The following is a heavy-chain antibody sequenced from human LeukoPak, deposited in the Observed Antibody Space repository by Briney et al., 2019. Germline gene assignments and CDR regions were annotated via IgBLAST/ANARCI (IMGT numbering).Heavy chain of an antibody. CDR2: ISAYNGNT. V-gene: IGHV1-18*01. CDR1: GYTFTSYG. Sequence: ASVKVSCKASGYTFTSYGISWVRQAPGQGLEWMGWISAYNGNTNYAQKLQGRVTMTTDTSTSTAYMELRSLRSDDTAVYYCARDRGKDYDYVWGSITDYWGQGTLVTVSS. CDR3: ARDRGKDYDYVWGSITDY. J-gene: IGHJ4*02. D-gene: IGHD3-16*01.